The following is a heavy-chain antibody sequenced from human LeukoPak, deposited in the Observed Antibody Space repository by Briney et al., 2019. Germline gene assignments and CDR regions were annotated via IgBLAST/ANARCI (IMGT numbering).Heavy chain of an antibody. V-gene: IGHV3-23*01. Sequence: GGSLRLSCAASGFTFSSYAMSWVRQAPGKGLEWVSGISGSGNRTFYAASVKGRFTIFRDNSKNTLYLQMNSLRAEDTAVYYCAKDQRVVPLAYWGQGTLVIVSS. CDR3: AKDQRVVPLAY. D-gene: IGHD2-15*01. CDR1: GFTFSSYA. J-gene: IGHJ4*02. CDR2: ISGSGNRT.